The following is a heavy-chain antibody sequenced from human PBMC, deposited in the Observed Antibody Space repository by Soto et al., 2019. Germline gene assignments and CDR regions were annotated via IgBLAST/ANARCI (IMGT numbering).Heavy chain of an antibody. Sequence: SVKVSCKASGGTFSSYTISWVRQAPGQGLEWMGRIIPILGIANYAQKFQGRVTITADKSTSTAYMELSSLRSEDTAVYYCARGGVVITTYYFDYWGQGTLVTVPQ. CDR3: ARGGVVITTYYFDY. V-gene: IGHV1-69*02. CDR2: IIPILGIA. CDR1: GGTFSSYT. J-gene: IGHJ4*02. D-gene: IGHD3-22*01.